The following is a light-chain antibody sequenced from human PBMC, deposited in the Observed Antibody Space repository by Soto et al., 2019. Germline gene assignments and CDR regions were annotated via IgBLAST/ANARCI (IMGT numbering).Light chain of an antibody. CDR3: QQYGTSLYT. J-gene: IGKJ2*01. V-gene: IGKV3-20*01. Sequence: EIVLTQSPGTLSLSPGERATLPCRASQSVSNSYLAWYQQKPGQAPRLLMYGASNRATGIPDRFSGSGSGTHFTLTISRLEPEDFAVYYCQQYGTSLYTFGQGTKLEIK. CDR2: GAS. CDR1: QSVSNSY.